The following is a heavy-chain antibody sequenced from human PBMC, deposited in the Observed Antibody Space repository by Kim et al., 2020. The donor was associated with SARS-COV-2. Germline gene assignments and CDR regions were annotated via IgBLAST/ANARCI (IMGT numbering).Heavy chain of an antibody. CDR3: DGADF. Sequence: GGSLRLSCAASGFTFSGYAMSWARQAAGRGLEWVSTISGSGERTHYADSVKGRFTISRDNSKNTLFLQMDSLRAEDTAIYYCDGADFWGQGTLVNVSS. D-gene: IGHD3-16*01. CDR2: ISGSGERT. V-gene: IGHV3-23*01. J-gene: IGHJ4*02. CDR1: GFTFSGYA.